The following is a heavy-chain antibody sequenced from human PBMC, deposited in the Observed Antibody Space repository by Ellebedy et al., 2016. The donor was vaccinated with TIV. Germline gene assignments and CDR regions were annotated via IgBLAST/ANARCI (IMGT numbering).Heavy chain of an antibody. CDR2: INQDGSDK. D-gene: IGHD2-2*01. CDR1: EFAFETEW. CDR3: ARGRATSSRYWRK. Sequence: GESLKIPCAASEFAFETEWRTWVRPAPGKGLEWVANINQDGSDKSYVASVKGRFSIARYNAKNSLYRQMNSLRAEDTAVYYCARGRATSSRYWRKWGQGALVTVSA. V-gene: IGHV3-7*01. J-gene: IGHJ4*02.